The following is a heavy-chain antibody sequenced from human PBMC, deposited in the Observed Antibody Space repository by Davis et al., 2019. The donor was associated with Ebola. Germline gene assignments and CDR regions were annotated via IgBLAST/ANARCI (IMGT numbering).Heavy chain of an antibody. Sequence: ASVKVSCKASGYTFTSYYMHWVRQAPGQELEWMGIINPSGGSTSYAQKFQGRVTMTRDTSTSTVYMELSSLRSEDTAVYYCARGQRFLEWLSWFDPWGQGTLVTVSS. J-gene: IGHJ5*02. V-gene: IGHV1-46*01. CDR1: GYTFTSYY. D-gene: IGHD3-3*01. CDR3: ARGQRFLEWLSWFDP. CDR2: INPSGGST.